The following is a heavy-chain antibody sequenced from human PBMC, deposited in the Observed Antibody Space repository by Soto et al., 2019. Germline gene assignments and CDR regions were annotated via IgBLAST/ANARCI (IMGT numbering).Heavy chain of an antibody. V-gene: IGHV4-34*01. CDR2: INHSGST. CDR3: ARGHGGSWPKNWFDP. CDR1: GGSFSGYD. Sequence: SETLSLTCAVYGGSFSGYDGSWIHQPPGKGLEWIGEINHSGSTNYNPSLKSRVTISVDTSKNQFSLKLSSVTAADTAVYYCARGHGGSWPKNWFDPWGQGTLVTVSS. D-gene: IGHD2-15*01. J-gene: IGHJ5*02.